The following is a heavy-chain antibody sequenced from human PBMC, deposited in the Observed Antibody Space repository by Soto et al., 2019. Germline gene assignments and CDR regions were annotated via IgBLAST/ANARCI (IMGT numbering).Heavy chain of an antibody. Sequence: SETLSLTCTVSGDSISSYSWSWIRQPPGKGLEWIGFIHHSGSTNYNPSLKSRLTMSVDTSKNQFSLKLSSVTAADTAVYYCTRGDSSSWRPHFDYWGQGTLVTVSS. V-gene: IGHV4-59*01. CDR2: IHHSGST. D-gene: IGHD6-13*01. CDR1: GDSISSYS. J-gene: IGHJ4*02. CDR3: TRGDSSSWRPHFDY.